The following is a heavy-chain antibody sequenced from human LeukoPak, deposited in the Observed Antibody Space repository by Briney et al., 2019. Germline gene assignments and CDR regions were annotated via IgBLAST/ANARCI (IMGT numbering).Heavy chain of an antibody. CDR3: ARYGSGSYYNLIYYYMDV. Sequence: ASVKVSCKASGYTFTGYYMHWVRQAPRQGLEWMGWISPNSGGTNYAQQFQGRVTMTRDMSTSTVYMELSSLRSEDTAVYYCARYGSGSYYNLIYYYMDVWGKGTTVTVSS. CDR1: GYTFTGYY. J-gene: IGHJ6*03. CDR2: ISPNSGGT. V-gene: IGHV1-2*02. D-gene: IGHD3-10*01.